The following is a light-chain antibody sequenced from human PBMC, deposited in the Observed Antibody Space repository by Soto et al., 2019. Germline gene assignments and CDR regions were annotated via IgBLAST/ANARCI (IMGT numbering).Light chain of an antibody. CDR2: DTS. Sequence: EIVLTQSPATLSLSPVERSTLSFRASQSASSYLAWYQQTPGQAPRLLIYDTSNRATGIPDRFSGSGSGTDFTLTISRLEPEDFAVYYCQKYNNWPRKCGQGTKGDIK. CDR1: QSASSY. CDR3: QKYNNWPRK. V-gene: IGKV3-11*01. J-gene: IGKJ1*01.